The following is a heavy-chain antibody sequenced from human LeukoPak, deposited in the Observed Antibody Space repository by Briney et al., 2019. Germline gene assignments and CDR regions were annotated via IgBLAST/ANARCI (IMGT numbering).Heavy chain of an antibody. J-gene: IGHJ6*02. CDR3: AVPAMDV. V-gene: IGHV3-9*01. CDR2: ISSNSGNI. Sequence: PGGSLRLSCAGSAFAFDDYAMHWVRQPPGKGLEWVSGISSNSGNIVYADSVKGRFTISRDTAKNSLYLLMNSLRTEDTALYYCAVPAMDVWGQGTTVTVSS. CDR1: AFAFDDYA.